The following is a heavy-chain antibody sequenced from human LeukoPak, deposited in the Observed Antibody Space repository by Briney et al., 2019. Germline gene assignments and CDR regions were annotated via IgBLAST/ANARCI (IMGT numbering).Heavy chain of an antibody. Sequence: GGSLRLSCAASGFTFSSYSMNWVRQAPGKGLEWVSSISNSDGSSHYADFVKGRFTISRDNSENTLHLQMNSLRAEDTAVYYCAKSLGVGGYTRYKGFDQWGQGTLVTVSS. CDR1: GFTFSSYS. J-gene: IGHJ4*02. CDR3: AKSLGVGGYTRYKGFDQ. CDR2: ISNSDGSS. D-gene: IGHD3-16*02. V-gene: IGHV3-23*01.